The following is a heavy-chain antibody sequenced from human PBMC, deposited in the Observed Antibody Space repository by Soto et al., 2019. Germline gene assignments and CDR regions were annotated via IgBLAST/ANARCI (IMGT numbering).Heavy chain of an antibody. Sequence: EVQLVESGGGLVQPGGSLRLSRAASGFTFSSYAMHWVRQAPGKGLEYVSAIGSDGGNTYYANSVKDRFTISRDNSKNTLYLQMGSLRTEDMAVYYCARGDPYSDTLRNDAFDIWGQGTMVTVSS. J-gene: IGHJ3*02. V-gene: IGHV3-64*01. CDR1: GFTFSSYA. CDR3: ARGDPYSDTLRNDAFDI. D-gene: IGHD5-18*01. CDR2: IGSDGGNT.